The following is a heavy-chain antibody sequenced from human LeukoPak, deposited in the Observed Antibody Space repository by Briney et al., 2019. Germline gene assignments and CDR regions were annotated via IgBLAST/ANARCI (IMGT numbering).Heavy chain of an antibody. Sequence: TGGSLRLSCAASGLTLSNYWMTWVRQAPGKGLEWVADIKEDGSEKYYVDSVKGRFTISRDNAKNSLFLQMDSLRSEDTAVYYCVKNSGWYRLDCWGQGTLVTVSS. CDR3: VKNSGWYRLDC. J-gene: IGHJ4*02. D-gene: IGHD6-13*01. CDR1: GLTLSNYW. V-gene: IGHV3-7*03. CDR2: IKEDGSEK.